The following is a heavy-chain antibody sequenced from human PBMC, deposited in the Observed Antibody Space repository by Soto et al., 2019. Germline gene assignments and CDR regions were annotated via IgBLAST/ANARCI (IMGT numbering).Heavy chain of an antibody. CDR2: INSDGTKT. CDR3: ATVATNSYNWVDP. D-gene: IGHD5-12*01. Sequence: EVQLVESGGTLVQPGGSLRLSCAASAFTFKTYWMHWVRQAPGKGLVWVSRINSDGTKTTYADSVKGRFTISRDNAKNTVYLQMNSLRAEDTAVYYCATVATNSYNWVDPWGQGTLVTVSS. CDR1: AFTFKTYW. J-gene: IGHJ5*02. V-gene: IGHV3-74*01.